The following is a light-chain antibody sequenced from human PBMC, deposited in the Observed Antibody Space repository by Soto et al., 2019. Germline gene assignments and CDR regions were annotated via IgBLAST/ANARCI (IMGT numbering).Light chain of an antibody. CDR3: QQSYSSPPT. V-gene: IGKV1-39*01. J-gene: IGKJ1*01. CDR1: QSIGFF. CDR2: AAS. Sequence: DIQMTQSPSSLSASVGDRVTITCRASQSIGFFLNWYHQKPGKAPKLLIFAASSLQSGVPSRFSGSRSGPDFTLNISSLQPEDFATYYCQQSYSSPPTFGQGTRVDIK.